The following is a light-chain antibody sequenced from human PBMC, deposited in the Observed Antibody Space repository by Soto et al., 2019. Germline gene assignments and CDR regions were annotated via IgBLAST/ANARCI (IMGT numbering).Light chain of an antibody. CDR3: QQYSSSPLT. V-gene: IGKV3-20*01. Sequence: ELVLTQSPGTLSLSPGERATLSCRASQSVSSSYLAWYQQKPGQAPRLLIYGASSRATGIPDRFSGSGSGTDFTLTISRLEPEEFAVYYCQQYSSSPLTFGGGTKVAIK. CDR2: GAS. J-gene: IGKJ4*01. CDR1: QSVSSSY.